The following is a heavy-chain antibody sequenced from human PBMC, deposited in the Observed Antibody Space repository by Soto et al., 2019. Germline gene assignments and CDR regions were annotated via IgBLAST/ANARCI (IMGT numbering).Heavy chain of an antibody. CDR2: INPNSGGT. V-gene: IGHV1-2*02. Sequence: QVQLVQSGAEVKKPGASVKVSCKASGYTFTGYYMHWVRQAPGQGLEWMGWINPNSGGTNYAQKFQGGVTMTRDTSISTAYMELSRLRSDDTAVYYCARGGGYCSSTSCYEYYYYGMDVWGQGTTVTVSS. CDR3: ARGGGYCSSTSCYEYYYYGMDV. CDR1: GYTFTGYY. D-gene: IGHD2-2*01. J-gene: IGHJ6*02.